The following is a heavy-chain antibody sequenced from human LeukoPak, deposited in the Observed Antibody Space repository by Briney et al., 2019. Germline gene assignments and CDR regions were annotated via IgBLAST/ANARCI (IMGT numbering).Heavy chain of an antibody. V-gene: IGHV5-51*01. CDR1: GYSFTSYW. J-gene: IGHJ5*02. CDR3: ARHGQRIGESFDP. D-gene: IGHD3-10*01. CDR2: IYPGDSDT. Sequence: GESLKISXKGSGYSFTSYWIGWVRQKPGKGLEWTGIIYPGDSDTRYSPSFQGQVTISADKSISTAYLQWSSLKASDTATYYCARHGQRIGESFDPWGQGTLVTVSS.